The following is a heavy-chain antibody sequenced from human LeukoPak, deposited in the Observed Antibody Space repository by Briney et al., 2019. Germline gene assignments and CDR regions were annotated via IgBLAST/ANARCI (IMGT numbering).Heavy chain of an antibody. J-gene: IGHJ5*02. Sequence: GGSLRLSCAASGFTFDDYAMHWVRQAPGKGLEWVSGISWNSGYIGYEDSVKGRFTISRDNSKNTLYLQMNSLRAEDTAVYYCARSRGSEHNWFDPWGQGTLVTVSS. CDR1: GFTFDDYA. CDR3: ARSRGSEHNWFDP. D-gene: IGHD3-10*01. CDR2: ISWNSGYI. V-gene: IGHV3-9*01.